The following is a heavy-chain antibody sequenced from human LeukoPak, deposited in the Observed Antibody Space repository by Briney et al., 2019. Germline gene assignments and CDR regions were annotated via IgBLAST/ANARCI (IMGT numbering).Heavy chain of an antibody. CDR1: GGSISSYY. D-gene: IGHD6-13*01. J-gene: IGHJ4*02. Sequence: SETLSLTCTVSGGSISSYYWSWIRQPPGKGLEWIGYIYYSGSTNYNPSLKSRVTISVDTSKNQFSLKLSSVTAADTAVYYCARSPGIAAAEQYYFDYWGQGTLVTVSS. V-gene: IGHV4-59*08. CDR2: IYYSGST. CDR3: ARSPGIAAAEQYYFDY.